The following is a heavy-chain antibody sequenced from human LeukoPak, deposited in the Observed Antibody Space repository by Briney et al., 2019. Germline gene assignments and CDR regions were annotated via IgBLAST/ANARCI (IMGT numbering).Heavy chain of an antibody. Sequence: PGGSLRLSCAVSGFTVSSSYAMSWVRQAPGKGLEWVSAIIGSGSSTYYADSVKGRFTISRGNSKNTLFLQMNSLRAEDTAVYYCAKDRAQQLVLDFWGQGTLVTVSS. D-gene: IGHD6-13*01. CDR3: AKDRAQQLVLDF. CDR2: IIGSGSST. J-gene: IGHJ4*02. CDR1: GFTVSSSYA. V-gene: IGHV3-23*01.